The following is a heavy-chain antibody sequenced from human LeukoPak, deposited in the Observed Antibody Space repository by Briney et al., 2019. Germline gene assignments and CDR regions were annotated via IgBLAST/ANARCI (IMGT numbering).Heavy chain of an antibody. J-gene: IGHJ4*02. V-gene: IGHV1-24*01. CDR3: AKDFGNSYRITMIVVVITLPDY. Sequence: GASVKVSCKVSGYTLTELSMHWVRQAPGKGLEWMGGFDPEDGETIYAQKFQGRVTMTEDTSTDTAYMELSSLRAEDTAVYYCAKDFGNSYRITMIVVVITLPDYWGQGTLVTVSS. CDR2: FDPEDGET. D-gene: IGHD3-22*01. CDR1: GYTLTELS.